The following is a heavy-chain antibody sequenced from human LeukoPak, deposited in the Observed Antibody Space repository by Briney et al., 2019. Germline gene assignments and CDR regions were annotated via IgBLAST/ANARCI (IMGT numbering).Heavy chain of an antibody. CDR3: ARGSELSRYCGGDCYYGMDV. J-gene: IGHJ6*02. Sequence: ASVKVSCKASGYTFTSYDINWVRQAPGRGLEWMGWMNPNSGNTGYAQKFQGRVTMTRNTSISTAYMELSSLRSEDTAVYYCARGSELSRYCGGDCYYGMDVWGQGTTVTVSS. CDR2: MNPNSGNT. CDR1: GYTFTSYD. D-gene: IGHD2-21*01. V-gene: IGHV1-8*01.